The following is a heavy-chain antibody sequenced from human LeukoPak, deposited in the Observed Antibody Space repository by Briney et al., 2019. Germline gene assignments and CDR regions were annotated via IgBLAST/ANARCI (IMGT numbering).Heavy chain of an antibody. V-gene: IGHV3-33*01. Sequence: PGRSLRLSCAASGFTFSNYGMHWVRQAPGKGLEWVAVIWYDGSDRYYADSVKGRLTISRDNSKNIVYLQMDSLRAEDTAVYYCTSFDAWGQGTLVTVSS. CDR1: GFTFSNYG. J-gene: IGHJ5*02. CDR3: TSFDA. D-gene: IGHD3-9*01. CDR2: IWYDGSDR.